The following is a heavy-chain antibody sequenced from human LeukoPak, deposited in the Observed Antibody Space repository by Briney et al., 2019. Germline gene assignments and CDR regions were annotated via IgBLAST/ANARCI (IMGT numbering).Heavy chain of an antibody. J-gene: IGHJ3*02. Sequence: SQTLSLTCAVSGGSISSGSYYWSWIPPPAGQGLEWIGRIYSSGSTNYNPSPKSRVTISVDTSKNQFSLRLSSVTAADTAVYYCAGSYLYAFDSWGQGTMVTV. V-gene: IGHV4-61*02. CDR3: AGSYLYAFDS. CDR2: IYSSGST. D-gene: IGHD1-26*01. CDR1: GGSISSGSYY.